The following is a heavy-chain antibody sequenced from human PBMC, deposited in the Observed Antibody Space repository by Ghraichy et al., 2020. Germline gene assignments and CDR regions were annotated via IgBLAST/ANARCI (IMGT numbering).Heavy chain of an antibody. CDR3: AKGGTMVYATHFDY. D-gene: IGHD2-8*01. J-gene: IGHJ4*02. V-gene: IGHV3-23*01. CDR2: ISGSGGST. Sequence: GGSLRLSCAASGFTFSSYAMSWVRQAPGKGLEWVSAISGSGGSTYYADSVKGRFTISRDNSKNTLYLQMNSLRAEDTAVYYCAKGGTMVYATHFDYWGQGTLVTVSA. CDR1: GFTFSSYA.